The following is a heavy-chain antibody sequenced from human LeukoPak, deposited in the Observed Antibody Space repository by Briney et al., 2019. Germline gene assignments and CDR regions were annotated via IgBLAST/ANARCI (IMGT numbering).Heavy chain of an antibody. CDR3: AKDYIVGATSAFDI. D-gene: IGHD1-26*01. CDR2: ISWNSGSI. J-gene: IGHJ3*02. CDR1: GCTFDDYA. Sequence: GRSLRLSCAGSGCTFDDYAMHWVRQAPGKGLEWVSGISWNSGSIGYADSVKGRFTISRDNAKNSLYLQMNSLRAEDTALYYCAKDYIVGATSAFDIWGQGTMVTVSS. V-gene: IGHV3-9*01.